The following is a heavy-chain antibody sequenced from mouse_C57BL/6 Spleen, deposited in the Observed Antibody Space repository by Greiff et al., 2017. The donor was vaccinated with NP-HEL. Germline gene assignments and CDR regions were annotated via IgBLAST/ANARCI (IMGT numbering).Heavy chain of an antibody. CDR3: ASGIYYDFSWFAY. D-gene: IGHD2-4*01. Sequence: VQLQQSGAELVRPGTSVKASCKASGYAFTNYLIEWVKQRPGQGLEWIGVINPGSGGTNYNEKFKGKATLTADKSSSTAYMQLSSLTSEDSAVYFCASGIYYDFSWFAYWGQGTLVTVSA. CDR2: INPGSGGT. V-gene: IGHV1-54*01. CDR1: GYAFTNYL. J-gene: IGHJ3*01.